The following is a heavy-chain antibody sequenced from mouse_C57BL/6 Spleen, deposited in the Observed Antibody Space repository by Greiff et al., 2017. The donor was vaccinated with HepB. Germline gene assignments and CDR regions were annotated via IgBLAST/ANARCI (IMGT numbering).Heavy chain of an antibody. Sequence: EVQLQQSGPELVKPGASVKIPCKASGYTFTDYNMDWVKQSHGKSLEWIGDINPNNGGTIYNQKFKGKATLTVDKSSSTAYMELRSLTSEDTAVYYCARRGLWLRRYYFDYGGQGTTLTVSS. V-gene: IGHV1-18*01. CDR1: GYTFTDYN. J-gene: IGHJ2*01. CDR3: ARRGLWLRRYYFDY. CDR2: INPNNGGT. D-gene: IGHD2-2*01.